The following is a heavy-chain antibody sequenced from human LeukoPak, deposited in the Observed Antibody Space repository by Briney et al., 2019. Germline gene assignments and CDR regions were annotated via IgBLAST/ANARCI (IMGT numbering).Heavy chain of an antibody. CDR2: INPSGGST. CDR3: ARGEYSSPRSAFDI. Sequence: ASVKVSCKASGYSFTSHYMHWVRQAPGQGLEWMGIINPSGGSTTYAQKFQGRVTMTRDMSTSTVYMELSSLRSEDTAVYSCARGEYSSPRSAFDIWGQGTMVTVSS. V-gene: IGHV1-46*01. D-gene: IGHD6-6*01. CDR1: GYSFTSHY. J-gene: IGHJ3*02.